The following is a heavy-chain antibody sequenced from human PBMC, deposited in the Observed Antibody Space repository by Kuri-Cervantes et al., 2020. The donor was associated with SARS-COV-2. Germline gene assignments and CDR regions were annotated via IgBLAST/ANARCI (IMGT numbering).Heavy chain of an antibody. CDR2: ITGSGAST. D-gene: IGHD6-13*01. V-gene: IGHV3-23*01. CDR3: ARDRGIYSSSLGLHFDY. J-gene: IGHJ4*02. Sequence: GGSLRLSCAASGFTFSSYAMSWVRQAPGKGLEWVSAITGSGASTNYAESVKGRFTVSRDNSKNTLYLQVNSLRAEDTAVYYCARDRGIYSSSLGLHFDYWGQGTLVTVSS. CDR1: GFTFSSYA.